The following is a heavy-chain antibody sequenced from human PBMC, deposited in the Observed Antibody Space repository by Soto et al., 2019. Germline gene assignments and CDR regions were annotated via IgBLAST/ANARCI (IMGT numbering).Heavy chain of an antibody. CDR3: ARGGGPFMNSVTNPFDY. D-gene: IGHD4-17*01. V-gene: IGHV3-30*03. Sequence: PGGSLRLSCAASGFTFSTYGMHWVRQAPGKGLEWVAVISYDGNNEYSSDSVKGRFTISRHNSKNTLYLQMDSLRTEDTAVYFCARGGGPFMNSVTNPFDYWGQGTLVTVSS. CDR1: GFTFSTYG. J-gene: IGHJ4*02. CDR2: ISYDGNNE.